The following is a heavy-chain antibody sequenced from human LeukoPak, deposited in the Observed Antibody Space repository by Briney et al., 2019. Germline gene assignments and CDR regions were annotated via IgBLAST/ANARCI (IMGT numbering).Heavy chain of an antibody. V-gene: IGHV3-23*01. CDR1: GFTFSNYA. J-gene: IGHJ4*02. Sequence: PGGSLRLSCAASGFTFSNYAMTWVRQAPGKGLEWVSTIRGSGGSTFYADSVKGRLTISRDNSKNTLYLQLNSLRAEDTAVYYCAKKADFYDGSGYSPLGRWGQGTLVTVSS. CDR3: AKKADFYDGSGYSPLGR. D-gene: IGHD3-22*01. CDR2: IRGSGGST.